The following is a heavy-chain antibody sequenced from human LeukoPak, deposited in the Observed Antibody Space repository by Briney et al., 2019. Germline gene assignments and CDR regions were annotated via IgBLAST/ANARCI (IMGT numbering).Heavy chain of an antibody. Sequence: SETLSLTCSVSGGSMNSYYWSWIRQSPGKGLEWIGYIYYSGSTNYNPSLKSRVTISVDTSKNQFSLKLSSVTAADTAVYYCARRIYGSGWDWGHGTLITVSS. J-gene: IGHJ4*03. D-gene: IGHD6-19*01. V-gene: IGHV4-59*08. CDR2: IYYSGST. CDR1: GGSMNSYY. CDR3: ARRIYGSGWD.